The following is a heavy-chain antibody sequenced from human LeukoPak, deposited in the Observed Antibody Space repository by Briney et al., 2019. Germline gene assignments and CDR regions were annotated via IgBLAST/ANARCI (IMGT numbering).Heavy chain of an antibody. CDR1: GGSISSYY. CDR3: ARDCSSTSCYGYYYGMDV. J-gene: IGHJ6*02. D-gene: IGHD2-2*01. CDR2: IYTSGST. V-gene: IGHV4-4*07. Sequence: SETLSLTCTVSGGSISSYYWSWIRQPAGKGLEWIGRIYTSGSTNYNPSLKSRVTMSVDTSKNQFSLKPSSVTAADTAVYYCARDCSSTSCYGYYYGMDVWGQGTTVTVSS.